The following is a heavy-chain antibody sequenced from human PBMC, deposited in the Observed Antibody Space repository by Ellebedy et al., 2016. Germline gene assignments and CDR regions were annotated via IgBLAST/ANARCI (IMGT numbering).Heavy chain of an antibody. CDR1: GFTFSSHD. J-gene: IGHJ6*03. Sequence: GGSLRLXCAASGFTFSSHDMHWARQAPGKGLEWVALISFDASEKFYGDSVEGRFTISRDNSKKMFFLQMNSLRAEDTGVYFCARDRGMFPKYMDAWGKGTTVTVSS. D-gene: IGHD3-10*02. CDR3: ARDRGMFPKYMDA. CDR2: ISFDASEK. V-gene: IGHV3-30*03.